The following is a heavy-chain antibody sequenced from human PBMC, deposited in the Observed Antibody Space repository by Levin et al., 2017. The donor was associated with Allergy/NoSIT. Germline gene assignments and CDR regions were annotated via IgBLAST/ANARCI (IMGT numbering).Heavy chain of an antibody. Sequence: GESLKISCAVSGFTFSSYGMHWVRQAPGKGLEWVALISYDGSNKYYADSVKGRFTISRDNSKNTLYLQMNSLRTEDTAVYYCANPFIARNYWGQGTLVTVSS. CDR1: GFTFSSYG. V-gene: IGHV3-30*18. J-gene: IGHJ4*02. CDR3: ANPFIARNY. CDR2: ISYDGSNK. D-gene: IGHD6-13*01.